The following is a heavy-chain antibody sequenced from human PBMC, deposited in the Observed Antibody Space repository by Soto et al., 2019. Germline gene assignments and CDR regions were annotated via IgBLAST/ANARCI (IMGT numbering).Heavy chain of an antibody. D-gene: IGHD1-1*01. Sequence: GGSLRLSCAASGFTFSSYAMSWVRQAPGKGLEWVSAISGSGGSTYYADSVKGRFTISRDNSKNTLYLQMNSLRAEDTAVYYCAKDRFAAPYNWTDVGYWGQGTLVTVYS. CDR3: AKDRFAAPYNWTDVGY. J-gene: IGHJ4*02. V-gene: IGHV3-23*01. CDR1: GFTFSSYA. CDR2: ISGSGGST.